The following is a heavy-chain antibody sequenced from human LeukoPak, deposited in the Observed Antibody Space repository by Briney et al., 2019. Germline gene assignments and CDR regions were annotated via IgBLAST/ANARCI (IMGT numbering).Heavy chain of an antibody. CDR1: GFTFSDYY. CDR3: ARALGGLFDY. Sequence: GSLRLSCAASGFTFSDYYMSWIRQAPGKGLEWIGSIYHSGSTYYNPSLKSRVTISVDTSKNQFSLKLSSVTAADTAVYYCARALGGLFDYWGQGTLVTVSS. V-gene: IGHV4-38-2*01. CDR2: IYHSGST. J-gene: IGHJ4*02. D-gene: IGHD3-16*01.